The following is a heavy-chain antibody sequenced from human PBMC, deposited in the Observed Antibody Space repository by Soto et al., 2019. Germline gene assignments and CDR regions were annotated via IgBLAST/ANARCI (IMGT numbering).Heavy chain of an antibody. CDR1: GGSFSGYY. J-gene: IGHJ5*02. CDR2: INHSGST. Sequence: PSETLSLTCAVYGGSFSGYYWSWIRQPPGKGLEWIGEINHSGSTNYNPSLKSRVTISVDTSKNQFSLKLSSVTAADTAVYYCARALYGDYPTKNNWFDPWGQGTLVTVS. CDR3: ARALYGDYPTKNNWFDP. V-gene: IGHV4-34*01. D-gene: IGHD4-17*01.